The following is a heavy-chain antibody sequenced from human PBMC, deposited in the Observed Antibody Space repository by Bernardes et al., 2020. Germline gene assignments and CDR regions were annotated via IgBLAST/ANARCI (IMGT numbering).Heavy chain of an antibody. Sequence: DAVKVSCKVSGYSLTALPIHWVRQAPGKGLEWMGGFDSEDGQTIYAQKFQGRVTMIEDTSTDTAYMELSSLRSEDTAVYYCARANIVGATWFDPWGQGTLVTVSS. CDR1: GYSLTALP. V-gene: IGHV1-24*01. D-gene: IGHD1-26*01. CDR3: ARANIVGATWFDP. CDR2: FDSEDGQT. J-gene: IGHJ5*02.